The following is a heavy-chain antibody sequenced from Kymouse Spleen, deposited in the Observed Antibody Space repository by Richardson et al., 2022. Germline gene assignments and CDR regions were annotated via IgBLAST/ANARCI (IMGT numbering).Heavy chain of an antibody. CDR3: AKDGQQLDFDY. CDR2: ISYDGSNK. Sequence: QVQLVESGGGVVQPGRSLRLSCAASGFTFSSYGMHWVRQAPGKGLEWVAVISYDGSNKYYADSVKGRFTISRDNSKNTLYLQMNSLRAEDTAVYYCAKDGQQLDFDYWGQGTLVTVSS. CDR1: GFTFSSYG. D-gene: IGHD6-13*01. J-gene: IGHJ4*02. V-gene: IGHV3-30*18.